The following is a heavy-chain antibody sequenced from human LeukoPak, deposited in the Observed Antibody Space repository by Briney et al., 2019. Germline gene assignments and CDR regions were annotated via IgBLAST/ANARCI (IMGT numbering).Heavy chain of an antibody. V-gene: IGHV1-69*13. CDR3: ARDLTAAGPYYYMDV. CDR1: GGTFSSYA. D-gene: IGHD6-13*01. Sequence: ASVKVSCKASGGTFSSYAISWVRQAPGQGLEWMGGIIPIFGTANYAQKFQGRVTITADESTSTAYMELSSLRSEDTAVYYCARDLTAAGPYYYMDVWGKGTTVTISS. CDR2: IIPIFGTA. J-gene: IGHJ6*03.